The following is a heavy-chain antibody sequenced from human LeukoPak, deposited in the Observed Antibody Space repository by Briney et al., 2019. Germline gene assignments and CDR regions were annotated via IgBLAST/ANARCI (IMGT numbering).Heavy chain of an antibody. CDR1: KFIISDYW. V-gene: IGHV3-7*01. CDR2: IKQDGSEK. CDR3: ARGFDGANAFDL. J-gene: IGHJ3*01. Sequence: PGGSLRLSCVASKFIISDYWMNWVRQAPGKGLEWVANIKQDGSEKYYVDSVKGRFTISRDNAKNSVYLQMNSLRAEDTAVYYCARGFDGANAFDLWGQGTLVTVS.